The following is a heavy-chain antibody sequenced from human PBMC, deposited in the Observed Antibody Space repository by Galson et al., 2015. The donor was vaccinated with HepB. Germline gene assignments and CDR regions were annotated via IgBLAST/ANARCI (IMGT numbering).Heavy chain of an antibody. V-gene: IGHV3-21*01. Sequence: SLRLSCAASGFSFISYTMNWVRQAPGRGLEWVSSISSSSAYIYYADSVKGRFTISRDNAQKSLYLQMNSLRAEDTAVYFCARVITYYYDMDVWGQGTTVTVSS. CDR1: GFSFISYT. J-gene: IGHJ6*02. CDR3: ARVITYYYDMDV. CDR2: ISSSSAYI.